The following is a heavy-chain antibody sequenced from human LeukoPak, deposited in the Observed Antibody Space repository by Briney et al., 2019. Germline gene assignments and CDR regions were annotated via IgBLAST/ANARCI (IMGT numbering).Heavy chain of an antibody. CDR1: GGSISSYY. V-gene: IGHV4-39*01. CDR3: ARRSCSNGVCYFFDS. Sequence: SETLSLTCTVSGGSISSYYWDWIRQPPGKGLEWIGSIYYSGITYYNPSLKSRVTISVDTSKNQFSLKLTSVTAADTAVYYCARRSCSNGVCYFFDSWGLGTLVTVSS. CDR2: IYYSGIT. J-gene: IGHJ4*02. D-gene: IGHD2-8*01.